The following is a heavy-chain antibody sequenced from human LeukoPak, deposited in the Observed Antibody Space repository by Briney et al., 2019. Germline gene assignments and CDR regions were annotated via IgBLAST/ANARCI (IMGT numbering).Heavy chain of an antibody. J-gene: IGHJ4*02. D-gene: IGHD6-6*01. CDR1: GYTLTELS. CDR3: ARDIGSSFHFDY. CDR2: FDPEDGET. V-gene: IGHV1-24*01. Sequence: ASVKVSCKVSGYTLTELSMHWVRQAPGKGLEWMGGFDPEDGETIYAQKFQGRVTMTEDTSTDTAYMELSSLGSEDTAVYYCARDIGSSFHFDYWGQGTLVTVSS.